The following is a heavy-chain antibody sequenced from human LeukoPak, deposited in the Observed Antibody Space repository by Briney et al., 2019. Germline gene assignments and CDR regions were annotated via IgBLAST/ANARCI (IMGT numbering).Heavy chain of an antibody. D-gene: IGHD6-19*01. CDR3: ATFYSSGWYYFDY. J-gene: IGHJ4*02. CDR2: ISSSSSYI. CDR1: GFTFSDYY. V-gene: IGHV3-11*06. Sequence: GGSLRLSCAASGFTFSDYYMSWIRQAPGKGLEWVSSISSSSSYIYYADSVKGRFTISRDNAKNSLYLQMNSLRAEDTAVYYCATFYSSGWYYFDYWGQGTLVTVSS.